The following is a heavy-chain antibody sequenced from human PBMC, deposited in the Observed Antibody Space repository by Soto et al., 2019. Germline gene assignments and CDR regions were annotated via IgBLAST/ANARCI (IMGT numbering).Heavy chain of an antibody. V-gene: IGHV2-70*16. J-gene: IGHJ5*02. CDR1: GGSISSYY. CDR3: ARLLYNSGINWLDP. D-gene: IGHD3-10*01. CDR2: IDWDDDK. Sequence: TLSLTCTVSGGSISSYYWSWIRQPPGKALEWLARIDWDDDKFYSRSLKTRLTISKDTSKNQVVLTMTNMDPVDTATYYCARLLYNSGINWLDPWGQGTLVTVSS.